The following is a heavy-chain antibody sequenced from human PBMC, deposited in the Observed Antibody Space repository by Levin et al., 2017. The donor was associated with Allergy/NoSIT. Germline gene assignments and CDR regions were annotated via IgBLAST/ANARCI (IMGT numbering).Heavy chain of an antibody. Sequence: PGGSLRLSCAASGFNFKDYAMHWVRQAPGKGLEWVSGISWNSASFGYADSVKGRFTISRDNAKKSLFLQMNSLRPEDTALYYCTKAPLLQNIVATIVAFDLWGHGTKVTVSS. CDR2: ISWNSASF. J-gene: IGHJ3*01. D-gene: IGHD5-12*01. CDR1: GFNFKDYA. V-gene: IGHV3-9*01. CDR3: TKAPLLQNIVATIVAFDL.